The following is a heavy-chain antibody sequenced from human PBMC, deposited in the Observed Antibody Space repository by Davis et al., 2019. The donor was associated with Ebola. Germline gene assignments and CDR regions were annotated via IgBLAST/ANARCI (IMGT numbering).Heavy chain of an antibody. Sequence: SETLSLTCTVSGGSISSSSYYWGWIRQPPGKGLEWIGSIYYSGSTYYNPSLKSRVTISVDTSKNQFSLKLSSVTAADTAVYYCARSKAYMVRGVITNWGQGTLVTVSS. J-gene: IGHJ4*02. D-gene: IGHD3-10*01. CDR1: GGSISSSSYY. CDR2: IYYSGST. CDR3: ARSKAYMVRGVITN. V-gene: IGHV4-39*01.